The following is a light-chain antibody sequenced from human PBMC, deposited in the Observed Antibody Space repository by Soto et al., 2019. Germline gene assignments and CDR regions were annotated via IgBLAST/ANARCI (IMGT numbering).Light chain of an antibody. J-gene: IGLJ2*01. V-gene: IGLV2-14*01. CDR1: SSDVGAYDY. CDR2: DVK. Sequence: QSVLTQPASVSGSPGQSIAISCTGTSSDVGAYDYVSWYQQHPGKAPKLMIYDVKYRPSGVSNRFSGSKSGNTASLTISGLQAEDEADYYCSSYISSSSVIFGGGTKLTVL. CDR3: SSYISSSSVI.